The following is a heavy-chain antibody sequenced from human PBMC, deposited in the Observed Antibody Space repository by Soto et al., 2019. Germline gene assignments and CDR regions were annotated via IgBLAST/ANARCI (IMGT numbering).Heavy chain of an antibody. CDR3: ARWSYLDY. Sequence: VVFLRLSWAASGFRCVGYARSWVRQAPGKGLEWVSTISGSDGKTFYADSVKGRFSISRDTSQSTLYLQMNSLRADDTAMYYCARWSYLDYWGQGTRVTVSS. J-gene: IGHJ4*02. CDR1: GFRCVGYA. CDR2: ISGSDGKT. V-gene: IGHV3-23*01. D-gene: IGHD3-3*01.